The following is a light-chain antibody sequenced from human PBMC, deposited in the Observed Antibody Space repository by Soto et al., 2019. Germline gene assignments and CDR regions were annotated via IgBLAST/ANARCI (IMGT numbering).Light chain of an antibody. Sequence: QSTRPHPRSVSGSPGRSVTVSCSGTSSDVGGYEYVSWYQQHPGKAPRLLIYHVGQRPSGVPDRFSGSKSGTTASLTISGLQAHDEAEYFCSSYTAGRTLVSGGGTKVTVL. V-gene: IGLV2-11*01. J-gene: IGLJ2*01. CDR1: SSDVGGYEY. CDR2: HVG. CDR3: SSYTAGRTLV.